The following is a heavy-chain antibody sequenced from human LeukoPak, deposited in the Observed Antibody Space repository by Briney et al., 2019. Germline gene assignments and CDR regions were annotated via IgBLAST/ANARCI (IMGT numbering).Heavy chain of an antibody. J-gene: IGHJ3*02. CDR3: ARGPGEHIVVVTAILFPRPNDAFDI. D-gene: IGHD2-21*02. Sequence: PSETLSLTCTVSGGSISSSSYYWGWIRQPPGKGLEWIGSIYYSGSTYYNPSLKSRVTISVDTSKNQFSLKLSSVTAADTAVYYCARGPGEHIVVVTAILFPRPNDAFDIWGQGTMVTVSS. CDR1: GGSISSSSYY. V-gene: IGHV4-39*07. CDR2: IYYSGST.